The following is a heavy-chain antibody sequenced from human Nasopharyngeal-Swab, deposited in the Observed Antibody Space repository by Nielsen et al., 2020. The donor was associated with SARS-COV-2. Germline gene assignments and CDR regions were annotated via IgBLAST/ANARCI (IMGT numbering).Heavy chain of an antibody. CDR2: ISGSGGST. CDR1: GFTFSSYA. Sequence: GESLKISCGASGFTFSSYAMSWVRQAPGKGLEWVSAISGSGGSTYYADSVQGRFTISRDNAKNTLFLQMNSVRVEDTAVYYCVGQSPEGYYYYYMDVWGTGTTVTVSS. CDR3: VGQSPEGYYYYYMDV. J-gene: IGHJ6*03. V-gene: IGHV3-23*01.